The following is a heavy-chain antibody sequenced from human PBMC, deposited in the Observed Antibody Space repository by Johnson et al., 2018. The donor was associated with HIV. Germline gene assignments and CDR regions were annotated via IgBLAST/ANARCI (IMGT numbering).Heavy chain of an antibody. CDR3: GTYSSSWYKGGDAVDI. Sequence: QMLLVESGGGVVQPGRSLRLSCAVSGFTFSDYYMSWIRQAPGKGLEWVSYISSSGSTIYSADSVQGRFTISRDNAKNSLYLQMKSLRAEDTAVYYCGTYSSSWYKGGDAVDIGGQGTMVTVSS. CDR2: ISSSGSTI. V-gene: IGHV3-11*04. CDR1: GFTFSDYY. D-gene: IGHD6-13*01. J-gene: IGHJ3*02.